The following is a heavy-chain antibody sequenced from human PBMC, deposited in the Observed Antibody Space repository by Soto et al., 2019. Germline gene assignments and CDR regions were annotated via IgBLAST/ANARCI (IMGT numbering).Heavy chain of an antibody. J-gene: IGHJ3*02. Sequence: GGSLRLSCAASGFTFSSYAMSWVRQAPGKGLEWVSAISGSGGSTYYADSVKGRFTISRDNSKNTLYLQMNSLRAEDTAVYYCAKDQTMTTVTPGGLDAFDIWGQGTMVTVSS. CDR1: GFTFSSYA. D-gene: IGHD4-17*01. CDR3: AKDQTMTTVTPGGLDAFDI. V-gene: IGHV3-23*01. CDR2: ISGSGGST.